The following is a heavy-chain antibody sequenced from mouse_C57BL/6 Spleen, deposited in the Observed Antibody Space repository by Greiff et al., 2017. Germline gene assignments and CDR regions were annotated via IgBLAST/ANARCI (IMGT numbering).Heavy chain of an antibody. V-gene: IGHV3-6*01. J-gene: IGHJ2*01. CDR1: GYSITSGYY. CDR3: AGFSYYYCSREYFDY. Sequence: VQLKQSGPGLVKPSQSLSLTCSVTGYSITSGYYWNWIRQFPGNKLEWMGYISYDGSNKYNPSLKNRISITRDTSKNQVFLKLISVTTDDTATYYCAGFSYYYCSREYFDYWGQGTTLTVSS. D-gene: IGHD1-1*01. CDR2: ISYDGSN.